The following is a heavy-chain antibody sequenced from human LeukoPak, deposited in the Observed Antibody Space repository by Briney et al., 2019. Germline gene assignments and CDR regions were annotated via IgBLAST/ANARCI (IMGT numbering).Heavy chain of an antibody. D-gene: IGHD2-2*01. V-gene: IGHV4-59*01. J-gene: IGHJ3*02. CDR1: GGSISSYY. Sequence: SETLSLTCTVSGGSISSYYWRWLRQPPGKGLEWLGYIYYSGSTNYNPSLKSRVTISVDTSKNQFSLKLSSVTAADTAVYYCARVRIVVVPAALDAFDIWGQGTMVIVSS. CDR3: ARVRIVVVPAALDAFDI. CDR2: IYYSGST.